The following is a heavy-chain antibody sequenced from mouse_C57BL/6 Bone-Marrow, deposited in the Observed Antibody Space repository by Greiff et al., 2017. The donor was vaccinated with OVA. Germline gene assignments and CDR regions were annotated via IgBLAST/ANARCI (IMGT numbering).Heavy chain of an antibody. CDR3: TVTYGYPYFDV. V-gene: IGHV6-6*01. CDR2: IRNKANNHAT. CDR1: GFTFSDAW. J-gene: IGHJ1*03. Sequence: EVHLVESGGGLVQPGGSMKLSCAASGFTFSDAWMDWVRQSPEKGLEWVAEIRNKANNHATYYAVSVKGRFTISRDDSKSSVYLQMNSLSAEDTGIYYCTVTYGYPYFDVWGTGTTVTVSS. D-gene: IGHD2-2*01.